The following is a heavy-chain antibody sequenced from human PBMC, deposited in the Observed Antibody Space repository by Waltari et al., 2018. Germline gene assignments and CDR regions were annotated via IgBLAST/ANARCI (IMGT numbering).Heavy chain of an antibody. CDR2: IWYDRTKA. J-gene: IGHJ4*02. D-gene: IGHD3-10*01. CDR1: GFSVSNYG. Sequence: QVHLVESGGSVVQPGTSLRLSCAASGFSVSNYGMFWVRQSPGKGLEGVARIWYDRTKANYEDSVKGRFTISKDNSKNTLFLQMNSLRDGDTAVYFCARDLSFGSLDYGARELWSPSLQ. V-gene: IGHV3-33*07. CDR3: ARDLSFGSLDY.